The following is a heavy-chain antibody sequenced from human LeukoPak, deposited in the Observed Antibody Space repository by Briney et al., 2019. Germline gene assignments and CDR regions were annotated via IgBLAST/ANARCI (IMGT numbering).Heavy chain of an antibody. J-gene: IGHJ4*02. CDR1: GFTFSNYE. V-gene: IGHV3-48*03. Sequence: GGSLRLSCAASGFTFSNYEMNWVRQAPGKGPDWVSYITGSGSTIYYADSVRGRFTISRDNAKKSLYLQMNSLRAEDTAVYYCARGLTYYDILTGFHDRLDYFDYWGQGTLVTVSS. CDR3: ARGLTYYDILTGFHDRLDYFDY. D-gene: IGHD3-9*01. CDR2: ITGSGSTI.